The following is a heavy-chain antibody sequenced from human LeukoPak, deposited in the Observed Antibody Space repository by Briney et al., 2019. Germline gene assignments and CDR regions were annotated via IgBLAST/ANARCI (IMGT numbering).Heavy chain of an antibody. V-gene: IGHV4-34*01. CDR3: ARGLEDCSGGSCYFSPFDY. CDR2: INHSGST. J-gene: IGHJ4*02. Sequence: SETLSPTRAVYGGSFSGYYWSWIRQPPGKGLEWIGEINHSGSTNYNPSLKSRVTISVDTSKNQFSLKLSSVTAADTAVYYCARGLEDCSGGSCYFSPFDYWGQGTLVTVSS. CDR1: GGSFSGYY. D-gene: IGHD2-15*01.